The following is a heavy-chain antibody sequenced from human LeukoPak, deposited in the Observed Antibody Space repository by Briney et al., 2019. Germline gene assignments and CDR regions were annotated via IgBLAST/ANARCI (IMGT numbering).Heavy chain of an antibody. CDR1: GGSISSGSYC. Sequence: SETLSLTCTVSGGSISSGSYCWSWIRQPAGKGLEWIGRIYTSGSTNYNPSLKSRVTISVDTSKNQFSLKLSSVTPADTAVYYCARVPFYDLDGYNMVDIWGQGTMVTVSS. V-gene: IGHV4-61*02. CDR3: ARVPFYDLDGYNMVDI. D-gene: IGHD5-24*01. CDR2: IYTSGST. J-gene: IGHJ3*02.